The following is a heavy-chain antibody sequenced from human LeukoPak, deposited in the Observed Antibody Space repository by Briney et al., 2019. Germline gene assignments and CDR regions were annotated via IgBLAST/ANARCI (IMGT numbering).Heavy chain of an antibody. V-gene: IGHV3-23*01. D-gene: IGHD5-12*01. Sequence: GGCLRLSCAPSGFSFSNYAMSWVRQAPGKGLEWVSLKGRFTISRDNSKNTLYLQMNSLRAEDTAVYYCAKGAYDYVEIGYFDHWGQGTLVTASS. CDR3: AKGAYDYVEIGYFDH. CDR1: GFSFSNYA. J-gene: IGHJ4*02.